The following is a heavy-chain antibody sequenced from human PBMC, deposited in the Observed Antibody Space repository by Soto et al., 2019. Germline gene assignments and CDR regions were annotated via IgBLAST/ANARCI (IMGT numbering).Heavy chain of an antibody. D-gene: IGHD2-21*02. CDR1: GFSLSTSGVG. Sequence: QITLKESGPTLVKPTQTLTLTCTFSGFSLSTSGVGVGWIRQPPGKALEWLALIYWDDDKRYSPSLKSRLTITXXTXKXXVVLTMTNMDPVDTATYYCAHRRIVVVTANSYFDYWGQGTLVTVSS. CDR3: AHRRIVVVTANSYFDY. CDR2: IYWDDDK. J-gene: IGHJ4*02. V-gene: IGHV2-5*02.